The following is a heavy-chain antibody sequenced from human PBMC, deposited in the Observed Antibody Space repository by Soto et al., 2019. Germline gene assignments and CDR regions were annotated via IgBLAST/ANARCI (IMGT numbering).Heavy chain of an antibody. CDR1: GYTFTIYG. CDR3: ARDEDVVPAAIHY. V-gene: IGHV1-18*01. J-gene: IGHJ4*02. D-gene: IGHD2-2*01. CDR2: ISAYNGNT. Sequence: EASVKVSCKDSGYTFTIYGISWVRQATGQGLEWMGWISAYNGNTNYAQKLQGRVTMTTDTSTSTAYMELRSLRSDDTAVYYCARDEDVVPAAIHYWGQGTLVTVSS.